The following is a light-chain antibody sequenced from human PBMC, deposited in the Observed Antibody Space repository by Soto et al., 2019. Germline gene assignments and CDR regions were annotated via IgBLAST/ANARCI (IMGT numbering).Light chain of an antibody. V-gene: IGLV1-40*01. CDR2: GNS. CDR1: SSNIGAGYD. Sequence: QSVLTQPPSVSGAPGQRVTISCTGSSSNIGAGYDVHWYQQLPGTAPKLIIYGNSNRPSGVPDRFSGSKSGTSASLAITGLAAEDEAYYYCQSYDSSLSEVFGGGTKLTVL. J-gene: IGLJ2*01. CDR3: QSYDSSLSEV.